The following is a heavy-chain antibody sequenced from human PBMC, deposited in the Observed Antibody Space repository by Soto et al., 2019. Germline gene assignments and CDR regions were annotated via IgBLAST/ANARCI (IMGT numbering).Heavy chain of an antibody. CDR1: GGSFSGYY. CDR2: INHSGST. V-gene: IGHV4-34*01. Sequence: QVQLQQWGAGLLKPSETLSLTCAVYGGSFSGYYWSWIRQPPGKGLEWFGEINHSGSTNYNPSLKSRVTISVDTSKNQFPLKLSSVTAADTAVYYWARAATTVTYEPFDYWGQGTLVTVTS. J-gene: IGHJ4*02. D-gene: IGHD4-17*01. CDR3: ARAATTVTYEPFDY.